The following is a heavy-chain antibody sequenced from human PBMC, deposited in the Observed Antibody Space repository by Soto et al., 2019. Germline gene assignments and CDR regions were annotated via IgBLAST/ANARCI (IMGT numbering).Heavy chain of an antibody. CDR2: LTPGGETT. Sequence: EVHLLQSGGGLVQPGGSLRLSCAASGFTFSSFAMTWVRQAPGAGLEWVSALTPGGETTYYIASVRGRFTISRDNARDTLYLQMNSLTAADTAVYYCAKDSPVSGNYQDLDDWGQGTLVTVSS. CDR3: AKDSPVSGNYQDLDD. V-gene: IGHV3-23*01. D-gene: IGHD1-26*01. CDR1: GFTFSSFA. J-gene: IGHJ4*02.